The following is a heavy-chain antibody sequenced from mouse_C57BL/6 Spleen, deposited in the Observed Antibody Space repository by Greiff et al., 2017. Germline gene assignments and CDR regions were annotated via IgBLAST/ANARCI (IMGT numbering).Heavy chain of an antibody. Sequence: VQLQQPGAELVKPGASVKMSCKASGYTFTSYWITWVKQRPGQGLEWIGEIYPGSGSTNYNEKFKSKATMTVDTSSSTAYMQLSSLTSEDSAVYYCARYYGSSYDAMDYWGQGTSVTVSS. J-gene: IGHJ4*01. V-gene: IGHV1-55*01. CDR1: GYTFTSYW. D-gene: IGHD1-1*01. CDR3: ARYYGSSYDAMDY. CDR2: IYPGSGST.